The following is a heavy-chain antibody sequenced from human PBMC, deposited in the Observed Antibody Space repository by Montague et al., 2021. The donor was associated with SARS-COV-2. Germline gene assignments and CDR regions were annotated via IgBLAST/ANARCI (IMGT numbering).Heavy chain of an antibody. J-gene: IGHJ4*02. D-gene: IGHD6-6*01. Sequence: SETLSLTCAVSGGSITGFSWSWVRQPAGKGLEWIGRVTTSGTTNYSPSLRRRVTMSVDTSKNQFSLNLNSVAAADTAIYYCARTPTRPLSLDSWGQGILVTVSS. V-gene: IGHV4-4*07. CDR2: VTTSGTT. CDR3: ARTPTRPLSLDS. CDR1: GGSITGFS.